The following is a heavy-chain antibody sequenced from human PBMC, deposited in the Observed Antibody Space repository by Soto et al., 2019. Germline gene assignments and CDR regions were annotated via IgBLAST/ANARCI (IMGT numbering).Heavy chain of an antibody. D-gene: IGHD1-1*01. V-gene: IGHV3-23*01. CDR2: IGSDGST. J-gene: IGHJ4*02. Sequence: GGSLRLSCAASGFPFSRHAMAWVRRAAGRGLEWVATIGSDGSTYHAESVKGRFSISRDNYGNMLYLQLNSLRVEDTGIYYCAKEPYNHRFDSWGQGTLVTVSS. CDR3: AKEPYNHRFDS. CDR1: GFPFSRHA.